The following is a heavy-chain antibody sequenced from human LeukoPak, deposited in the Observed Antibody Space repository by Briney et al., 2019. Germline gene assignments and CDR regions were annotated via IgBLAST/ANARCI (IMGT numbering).Heavy chain of an antibody. CDR2: ISSSSSYT. J-gene: IGHJ3*02. Sequence: GGSLRLSCAASGFTFSDYYMSWLRQAPGKGLEWVSYISSSSSYTNYADSVKGRFTISRDNAKNSLYLQMNSLRADDTAVYYCARDIVVVPAAIYAFDIWGQGTMVTVSS. V-gene: IGHV3-11*06. CDR1: GFTFSDYY. CDR3: ARDIVVVPAAIYAFDI. D-gene: IGHD2-2*02.